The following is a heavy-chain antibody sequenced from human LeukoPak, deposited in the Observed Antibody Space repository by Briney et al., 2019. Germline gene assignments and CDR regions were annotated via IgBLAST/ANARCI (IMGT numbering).Heavy chain of an antibody. V-gene: IGHV5-51*01. D-gene: IGHD1-26*01. J-gene: IGHJ4*02. CDR3: ARRSGSYFDY. CDR2: IHPGDSDT. CDR1: GYSFTNFW. Sequence: GESLKISCKGSGYSFTNFWIGWVRQMAGKGLEWMGIIHPGDSDTRYSPSFQGQVTISADKSISTAYLQWNSLKASDTAMYYCARRSGSYFDYWGQGTLVTVSS.